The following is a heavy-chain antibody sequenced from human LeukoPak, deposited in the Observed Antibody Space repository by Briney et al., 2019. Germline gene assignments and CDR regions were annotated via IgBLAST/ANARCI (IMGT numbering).Heavy chain of an antibody. CDR3: AREVQLERSPFDY. CDR2: ISSSSSYI. D-gene: IGHD1-1*01. V-gene: IGHV3-21*01. CDR1: GFTFSSYS. J-gene: IGHJ4*02. Sequence: GGSLRLSCAASGFTFSSYSMNWVRQAPGKGLEWVSSISSSSSYIYYADPVKGRFTISRDNAKNSLYLQMNSLRAEDTAVYYCAREVQLERSPFDYWGQGTLVTVSS.